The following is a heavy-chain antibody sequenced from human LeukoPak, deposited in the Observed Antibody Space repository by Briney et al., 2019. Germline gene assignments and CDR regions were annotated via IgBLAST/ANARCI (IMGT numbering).Heavy chain of an antibody. CDR1: GYTFTDYY. CDR2: INPNSGGT. V-gene: IGHV1-2*04. Sequence: GASVKVSCKASGYTFTDYYLHWVRQAPGQGLEWMGWINPNSGGTNYAQKFQGWVTMTRDTSISTAYMELSRLRSDDTAVYYCARDGGYYDILTGYYKDDAFDIWGQGTMVTVSS. J-gene: IGHJ3*02. CDR3: ARDGGYYDILTGYYKDDAFDI. D-gene: IGHD3-9*01.